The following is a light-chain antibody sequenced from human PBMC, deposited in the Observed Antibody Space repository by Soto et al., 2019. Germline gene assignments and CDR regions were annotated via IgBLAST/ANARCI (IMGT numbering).Light chain of an antibody. CDR3: QQYGSSGT. J-gene: IGKJ1*01. V-gene: IGKV3-20*01. CDR1: QSVSNNY. Sequence: EIVLTQSPGTLSLSPGERANLSCRASQSVSNNYLAWYQQKPGQAPRLLIYGASNRATGIPDRFSGSGSGTDFTLTISRLEPEDFAVYYCQQYGSSGTFGQGTKWIS. CDR2: GAS.